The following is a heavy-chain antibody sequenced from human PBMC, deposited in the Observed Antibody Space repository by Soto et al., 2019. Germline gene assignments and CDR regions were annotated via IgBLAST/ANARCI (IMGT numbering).Heavy chain of an antibody. V-gene: IGHV1-46*01. CDR1: EYVVTHYF. J-gene: IGHJ4*01. CDR2: MNPSGGRA. D-gene: IGHD2-21*02. CDR3: AKKGDFEGQWYFGY. Sequence: GNTSEYVVTHYFVHWVRQAPGQGPEWMGFMNPSGGRATYAQKFQGRVILTFDTSSSTVYMELSSLKSDDTAVYYCAKKGDFEGQWYFGYWG.